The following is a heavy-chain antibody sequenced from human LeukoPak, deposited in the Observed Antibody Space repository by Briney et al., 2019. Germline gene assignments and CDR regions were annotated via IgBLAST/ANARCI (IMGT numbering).Heavy chain of an antibody. Sequence: PGGSLRLSCAASGFTLSSYSMNWVRQVPGKGLEWVSYISSSSSTIYYADSVKGRFTISRDNAKNSLYLQMNSLRAEDTAVYYCARARLYDSGGHYWGQGTLVTVSS. D-gene: IGHD3-22*01. CDR2: ISSSSSTI. V-gene: IGHV3-48*01. J-gene: IGHJ4*02. CDR3: ARARLYDSGGHY. CDR1: GFTLSSYS.